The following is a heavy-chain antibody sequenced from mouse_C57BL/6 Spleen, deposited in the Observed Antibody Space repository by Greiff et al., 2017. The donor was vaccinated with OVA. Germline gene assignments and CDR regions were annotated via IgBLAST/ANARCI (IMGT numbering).Heavy chain of an antibody. CDR1: GYTFTSYW. CDR2: IDPSDSYT. V-gene: IGHV1-59*01. D-gene: IGHD2-1*01. Sequence: VQLQQPGAELVRPGTSVKLSCKASGYTFTSYWMHWVKQRPGQGLEWIGVIDPSDSYTNYNQKFKGKATLTVDTSSSTAYMQLSSLTSEDSAVYYCARRNPFDYWGQGTTLTVSS. CDR3: ARRNPFDY. J-gene: IGHJ2*01.